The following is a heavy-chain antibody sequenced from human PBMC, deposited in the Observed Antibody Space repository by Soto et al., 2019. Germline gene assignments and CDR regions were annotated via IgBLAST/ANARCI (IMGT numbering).Heavy chain of an antibody. Sequence: PGGSLRLSCAASGFTFSSYGMHWVRQAPGKGLEWVAVISYDGSNKYYADSVKGRFTISRDNSKNTLYLQMNSLRAEDTAVYYCATHYGSGSYYFDYWGQGTLVTVSS. CDR1: GFTFSSYG. D-gene: IGHD3-10*01. CDR2: ISYDGSNK. V-gene: IGHV3-30*03. CDR3: ATHYGSGSYYFDY. J-gene: IGHJ4*02.